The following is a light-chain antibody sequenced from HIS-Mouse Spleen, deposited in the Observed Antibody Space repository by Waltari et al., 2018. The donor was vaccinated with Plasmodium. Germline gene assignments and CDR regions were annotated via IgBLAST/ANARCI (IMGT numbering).Light chain of an antibody. Sequence: QLVLTQSPSASASLEASVKLTCTLSSGHSSYPISWPQPQPENGPRYLMKLNSDVSHSKGDGIPDRFSGSSSGAERYLTISSLQSEDEADYYCQTWGTGMGVFDGGTKLTVL. V-gene: IGLV4-69*01. CDR3: QTWGTGMGV. CDR1: SGHSSYP. CDR2: LNSDVSH. J-gene: IGLJ2*01.